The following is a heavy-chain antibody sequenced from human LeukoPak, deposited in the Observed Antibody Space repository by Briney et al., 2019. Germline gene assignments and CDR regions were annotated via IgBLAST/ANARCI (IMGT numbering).Heavy chain of an antibody. CDR3: ALARNYYDSRGAFDI. CDR1: GFTFSSYS. V-gene: IGHV3-48*04. D-gene: IGHD3-22*01. Sequence: GGSLRLSCAASGFTFSSYSMNWVRQAPGKGLEWVSYISSSSSTIYYADSVKGRFTISRDNAKNSLYLQMNSLRAEDTAVYYCALARNYYDSRGAFDIWGQGTMVTVSS. CDR2: ISSSSSTI. J-gene: IGHJ3*02.